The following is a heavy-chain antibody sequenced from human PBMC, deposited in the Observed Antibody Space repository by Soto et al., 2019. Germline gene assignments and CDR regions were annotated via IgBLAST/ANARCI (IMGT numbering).Heavy chain of an antibody. Sequence: SETRSVTWSVSGGSFTRDYYYWGWIRQPPGGGLEWLGSMYYTGSFHYNPSLKGRVAISVDTSKSRFSLRLTSVTAADTAVYYCVRPYRSGWYPSSYFD. D-gene: IGHD6-19*01. CDR3: VRPYRSGWYPSSYFD. J-gene: IGHJ4*01. V-gene: IGHV4-39*01. CDR2: MYYTGSF. CDR1: GGSFTRDYYY.